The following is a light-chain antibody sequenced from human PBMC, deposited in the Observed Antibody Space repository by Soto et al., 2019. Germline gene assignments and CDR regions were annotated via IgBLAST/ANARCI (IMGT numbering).Light chain of an antibody. CDR2: YAS. V-gene: IGKV3-15*01. CDR3: QQYNNWPPIT. J-gene: IGKJ5*01. Sequence: EIMMTQSPATLSVSPGERATLSCRASQSVSNTLAWYQQKPGQAPRLLIYYASTRATGIPARFSGSGSGTEFTLISSSLQSEDVALYYCQQYNNWPPITFGQGTRLEIK. CDR1: QSVSNT.